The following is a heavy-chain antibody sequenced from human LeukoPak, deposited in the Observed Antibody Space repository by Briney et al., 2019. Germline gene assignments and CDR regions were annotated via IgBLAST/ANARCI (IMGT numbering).Heavy chain of an antibody. Sequence: SETLSLTCTVSGGSISSYYWSWIRQPPGKGLEWIGYIYYSGSTNYNPSLKSRVTISVDTSKNQFSLKLSSVTAADTAVYYCARGKYYYGRPFDYWGQGTLVTVSS. CDR3: ARGKYYYGRPFDY. CDR1: GGSISSYY. D-gene: IGHD3-10*01. V-gene: IGHV4-59*01. J-gene: IGHJ4*02. CDR2: IYYSGST.